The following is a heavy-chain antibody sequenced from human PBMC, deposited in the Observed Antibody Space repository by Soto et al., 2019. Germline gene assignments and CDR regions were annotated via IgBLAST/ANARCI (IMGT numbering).Heavy chain of an antibody. V-gene: IGHV3-49*03. J-gene: IGHJ6*02. CDR1: GFTFGDYA. D-gene: IGHD2-21*02. CDR2: IRSKAYGGTT. Sequence: PGGSLRLSCTASGFTFGDYAMSWFRQAPGKGLEWVGFIRSKAYGGTTEYAASVKGRFTISRDDSKSIAYLQMNSLKTEDTAVYYCTRDGVVVVTAMDVWGQGTTVTVSS. CDR3: TRDGVVVVTAMDV.